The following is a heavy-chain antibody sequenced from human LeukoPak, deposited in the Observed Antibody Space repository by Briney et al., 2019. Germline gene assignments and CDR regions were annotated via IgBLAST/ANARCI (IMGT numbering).Heavy chain of an antibody. CDR2: IYHSGSL. V-gene: IGHV4-4*02. CDR1: GGSISSSNW. Sequence: PSWTLSLTCAISGGSISSSNWWSWVRQPPGKGLEWIGEIYHSGSLNYNPSLKSRVTISVDKSKNQFSLKLTSVTAADTAVYYCASKANCSGGRCPRGAFDIWGPGTKVTVSS. D-gene: IGHD2-15*01. J-gene: IGHJ3*02. CDR3: ASKANCSGGRCPRGAFDI.